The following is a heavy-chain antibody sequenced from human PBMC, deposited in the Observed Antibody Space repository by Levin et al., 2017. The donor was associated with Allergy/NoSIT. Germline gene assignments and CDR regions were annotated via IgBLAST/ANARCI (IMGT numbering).Heavy chain of an antibody. Sequence: SCVASGFTFSTSGMHWVRQAPGKGLEWVAVIWFDGHNKYYADSVKGRFTISRDNSRDTLYLQINSLRVEDTAVYYCARDLTRQTSSALDFWGQGTLVTVSS. D-gene: IGHD3-16*02. CDR3: ARDLTRQTSSALDF. CDR1: GFTFSTSG. V-gene: IGHV3-33*01. J-gene: IGHJ4*02. CDR2: IWFDGHNK.